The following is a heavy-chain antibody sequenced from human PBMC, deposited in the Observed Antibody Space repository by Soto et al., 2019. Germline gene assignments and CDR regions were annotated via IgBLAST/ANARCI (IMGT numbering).Heavy chain of an antibody. CDR1: GYTFTSYG. V-gene: IGHV1-18*01. Sequence: QVQLVQSGAEVKKPGASVKVSCKASGYTFTSYGISWVRQAPGQGLEWMGWISAYNGNTKYAQKHQGRVSMTTDPTTRTASMELRSMRSDDTAVYYCARDLGGQIVDYWGQGTLVTVSS. D-gene: IGHD1-26*01. CDR2: ISAYNGNT. CDR3: ARDLGGQIVDY. J-gene: IGHJ4*02.